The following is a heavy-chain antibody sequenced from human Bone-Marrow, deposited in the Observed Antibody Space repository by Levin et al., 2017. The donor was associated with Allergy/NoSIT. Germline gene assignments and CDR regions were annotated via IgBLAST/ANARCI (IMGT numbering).Heavy chain of an antibody. CDR3: ARVGIDWYFDL. Sequence: TSETLSLTCTVSGDSISSGHYYWSWIRQPPGKGLEWIGYISHSGTTYYNPSLQSRVNILIDTSRNQFSLSVNSVTATDTAVYYCARVGIDWYFDLWGRGTLVTVSS. V-gene: IGHV4-30-4*01. J-gene: IGHJ2*01. CDR1: GDSISSGHYY. D-gene: IGHD1-26*01. CDR2: ISHSGTT.